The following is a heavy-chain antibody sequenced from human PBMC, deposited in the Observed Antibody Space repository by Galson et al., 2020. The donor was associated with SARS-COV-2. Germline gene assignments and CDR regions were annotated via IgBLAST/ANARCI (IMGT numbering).Heavy chain of an antibody. D-gene: IGHD3-10*01. CDR3: AIGGGHSASGSFLAY. Sequence: SETLSLTCAVYGESFSGYFWTWIRQSPGKGLERIGEIQYSGTTNYKPSLKSRVTISVDRSKNQFSLKLNSVTAADTAVYFCAIGGGHSASGSFLAYWGQGVLVTVSS. V-gene: IGHV4-34*01. J-gene: IGHJ4*02. CDR2: IQYSGTT. CDR1: GESFSGYF.